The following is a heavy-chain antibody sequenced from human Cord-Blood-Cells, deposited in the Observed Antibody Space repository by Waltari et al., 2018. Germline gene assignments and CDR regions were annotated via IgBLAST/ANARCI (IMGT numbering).Heavy chain of an antibody. Sequence: EVQLVESGGGLIQPGGSLRLSCAACGFTVRSNYMSWVRQAPGKGLGWVSVIYSGGSTYYADSVKGRFTIARDNSKNTLYLQMNSLRAEDTAVYYCARGRYSSGFDYWGQGTLVTVSS. CDR3: ARGRYSSGFDY. J-gene: IGHJ4*02. CDR2: IYSGGST. CDR1: GFTVRSNY. D-gene: IGHD6-19*01. V-gene: IGHV3-53*01.